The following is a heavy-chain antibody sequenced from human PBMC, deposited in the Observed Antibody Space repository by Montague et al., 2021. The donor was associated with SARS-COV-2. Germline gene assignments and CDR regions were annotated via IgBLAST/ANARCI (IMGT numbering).Heavy chain of an antibody. V-gene: IGHV4-34*01. J-gene: IGHJ4*02. CDR1: GGSFSGYY. CDR3: ARRGRRWLQLSPPYYFDY. D-gene: IGHD5-24*01. CDR2: INHSGST. Sequence: SETLSLTCAVYGGSFSGYYWSWIRQPPGKGLEWTGEINHSGSTNYNPSLKSRVTISVDTSKNQFSLKLSSVTAADTAVYYCARRGRRWLQLSPPYYFDYWGQGTLVTVSS.